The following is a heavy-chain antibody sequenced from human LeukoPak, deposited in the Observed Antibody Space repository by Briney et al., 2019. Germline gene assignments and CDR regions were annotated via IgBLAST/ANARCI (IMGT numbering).Heavy chain of an antibody. CDR3: ARGLAVVYGYYYYYYMDV. J-gene: IGHJ6*03. V-gene: IGHV4-39*07. CDR2: ISYSGNT. CDR1: GDSLSNPSYY. Sequence: SETLSLTCTVSGDSLSNPSYYWGWIRRPPGKGPEWIGSISYSGNTYYNPSLKSRVTISVDTSKNQFSLKLSSVTAADTAVYYCARGLAVVYGYYYYYYMDVWGKGTTVTISS. D-gene: IGHD6-19*01.